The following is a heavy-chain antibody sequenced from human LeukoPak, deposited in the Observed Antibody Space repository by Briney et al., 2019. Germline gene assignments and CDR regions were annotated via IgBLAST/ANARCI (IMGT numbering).Heavy chain of an antibody. CDR3: ARGRDYYGSGSSGNAFDI. CDR2: MNPNSGNT. CDR1: GYTFTSYY. V-gene: IGHV1-8*02. J-gene: IGHJ3*02. Sequence: ASVKVSCKASGYTFTSYYMHWVRQAPGQGLEWMGWMNPNSGNTGYAQKFQGRVTMTRNTSISTAYMELSSLRSEDTAVYYCARGRDYYGSGSSGNAFDIWGQGTMVTVSS. D-gene: IGHD3-10*01.